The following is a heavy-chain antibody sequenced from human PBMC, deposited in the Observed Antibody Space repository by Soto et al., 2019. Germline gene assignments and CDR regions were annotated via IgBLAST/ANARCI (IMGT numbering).Heavy chain of an antibody. CDR3: ARESNAPGGSWYWFDP. Sequence: GASVKVSCKASGGTFSSYAISWVRQAPGQGLEWMGGIIPIFGAANYAQKFQGRVTITADESTSTAYMELSSLRSEDTAVYYCARESNAPGGSWYWFDPWGQGTLVTVSS. D-gene: IGHD6-13*01. J-gene: IGHJ5*02. CDR2: IIPIFGAA. V-gene: IGHV1-69*13. CDR1: GGTFSSYA.